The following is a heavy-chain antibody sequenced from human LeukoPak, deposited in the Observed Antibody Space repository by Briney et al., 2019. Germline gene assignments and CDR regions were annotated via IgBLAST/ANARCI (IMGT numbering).Heavy chain of an antibody. CDR2: IIPIFGTA. J-gene: IGHJ4*02. V-gene: IGHV1-69*06. CDR1: GGTFSSYA. D-gene: IGHD5-24*01. CDR3: ARSSRSDGYNYFDY. Sequence: ASVKVSCKASGGTFSSYAISWVRRAPGQGLEWMGGIIPIFGTANYAQKFQGRVTITADKSTSTAYVELSSLRSEDTAVYYCARSSRSDGYNYFDYWGQGTLVTVSS.